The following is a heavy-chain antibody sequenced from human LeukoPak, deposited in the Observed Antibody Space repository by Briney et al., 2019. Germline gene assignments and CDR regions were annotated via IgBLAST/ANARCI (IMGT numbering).Heavy chain of an antibody. V-gene: IGHV3-23*01. J-gene: IGHJ4*02. D-gene: IGHD3-10*01. Sequence: GGSLRLSCAASGFTFSSYAMSWVRQAPGKGLEWVSAISGSGGSTYYAASVKGRFTISRDNSKNTLYPQMNSLRAEDTAVYYCASIVEEFGELLYDYWGQGTLVTVSS. CDR3: ASIVEEFGELLYDY. CDR2: ISGSGGST. CDR1: GFTFSSYA.